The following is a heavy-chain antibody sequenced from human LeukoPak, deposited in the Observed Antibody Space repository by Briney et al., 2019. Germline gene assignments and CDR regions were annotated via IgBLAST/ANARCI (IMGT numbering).Heavy chain of an antibody. CDR3: AADYGDYVSPSD. CDR1: GFNFRDSA. CDR2: SSYDGTNK. D-gene: IGHD4-17*01. V-gene: IGHV3-30*04. Sequence: PGTSPRLSCAASGFNFRDSAMHWVRQPPGKGLEGVAVSSYDGTNKYYADSVNGRFTISRDNSKNTLFLQMNNLRLEDTAVYYCAADYGDYVSPSDWGQGSLVIVSS. J-gene: IGHJ4*02.